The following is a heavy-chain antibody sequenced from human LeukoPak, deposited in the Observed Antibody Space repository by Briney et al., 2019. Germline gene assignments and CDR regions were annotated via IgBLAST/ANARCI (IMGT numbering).Heavy chain of an antibody. CDR1: GFTFSSYS. CDR2: ISGSGDTT. D-gene: IGHD4-17*01. CDR3: AKELTTERTPGVDS. Sequence: GGSLRLSCTASGFTFSSYSMSWVRQGPGTGLEWVTAISGSGDTTFYADSVKGRFTISRDNSKKTLYLQVNSLRAEDTAVYFCAKELTTERTPGVDSWGQGTLVTVSS. V-gene: IGHV3-23*01. J-gene: IGHJ4*02.